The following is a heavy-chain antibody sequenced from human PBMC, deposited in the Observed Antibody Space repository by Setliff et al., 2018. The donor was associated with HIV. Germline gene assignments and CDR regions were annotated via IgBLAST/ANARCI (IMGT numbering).Heavy chain of an antibody. CDR1: GFTFSSYS. CDR2: ISSSSSYI. J-gene: IGHJ4*02. Sequence: GGSLRLSCAASGFTFSSYSMNWVRQAPGKGLEWVSSISSSSSYIYYADSVKGRFTISRDNARNTLYLQMNSLRVEDTAVYYCARDDLSWEGGIDYWGQGALVTVSS. V-gene: IGHV3-21*04. D-gene: IGHD1-26*01. CDR3: ARDDLSWEGGIDY.